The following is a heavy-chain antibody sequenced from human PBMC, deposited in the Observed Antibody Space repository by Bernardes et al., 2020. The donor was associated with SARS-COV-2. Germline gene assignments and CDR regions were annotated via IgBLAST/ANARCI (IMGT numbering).Heavy chain of an antibody. V-gene: IGHV4-39*01. CDR2: IYYLGSR. CDR1: GGSISSNSHY. CDR3: ARHIGGTYLLPDY. D-gene: IGHD1-26*01. Sequence: SETLSLTCSVSGGSISSNSHYWGWIRQPPGKGLEWIGAIYYLGSRFYNPSPSSRLTISVDTAMRQFSLKLSSVTAADTAVYYCARHIGGTYLLPDYWGQGALVTVSS. J-gene: IGHJ4*02.